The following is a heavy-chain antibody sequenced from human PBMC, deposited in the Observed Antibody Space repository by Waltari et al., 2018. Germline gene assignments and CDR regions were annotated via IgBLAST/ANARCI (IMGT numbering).Heavy chain of an antibody. CDR1: AGSFSGYY. CDR2: INHSGST. Sequence: QVQLQQWGAGLLKPSETLSLTCAVYAGSFSGYYWSWIRQPPGKGLEWIGEINHSGSTNNNPSLKSRVTISVDTSKNQFSLKLSSVTAADTAVYYWARVYKAIPAHHRIGYCSVGSCQDYWGQGTLVTVSS. J-gene: IGHJ4*02. V-gene: IGHV4-34*01. D-gene: IGHD2-15*01. CDR3: ARVYKAIPAHHRIGYCSVGSCQDY.